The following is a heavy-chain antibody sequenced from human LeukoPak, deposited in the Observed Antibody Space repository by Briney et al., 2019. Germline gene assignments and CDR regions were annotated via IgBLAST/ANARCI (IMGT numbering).Heavy chain of an antibody. CDR3: ARGYYDYIWGSYPAVDY. CDR1: GGSISSYY. CDR2: IYTSGIT. Sequence: KPSETLSLTCTVSGGSISSYYWNWIRQPAGKGLEWIGRIYTSGITNFDPSLQSRVTMVLDTSKSQLSLRLTSVTAADTAVYYCARGYYDYIWGSYPAVDYWGQGTLVTVSS. J-gene: IGHJ4*02. V-gene: IGHV4-4*07. D-gene: IGHD3-16*02.